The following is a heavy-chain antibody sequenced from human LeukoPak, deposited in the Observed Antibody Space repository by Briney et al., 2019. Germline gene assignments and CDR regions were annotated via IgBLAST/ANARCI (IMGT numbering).Heavy chain of an antibody. D-gene: IGHD3-22*01. Sequence: GGSLRLSXAASGFTFSSYSMNWVRQAPGKGLEWVSYISSSSSTIYYADSVKGRFTISRDNAKNSLYLQMNSLRAEDTAVYYCARDYYYDSSGFEFDAFDIWGQGTMVTVSS. CDR2: ISSSSSTI. J-gene: IGHJ3*02. CDR3: ARDYYYDSSGFEFDAFDI. CDR1: GFTFSSYS. V-gene: IGHV3-48*01.